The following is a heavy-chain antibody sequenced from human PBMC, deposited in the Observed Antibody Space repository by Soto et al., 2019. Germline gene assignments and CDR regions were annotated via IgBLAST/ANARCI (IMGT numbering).Heavy chain of an antibody. Sequence: LSLTCTVSGDSITSYYWSWIRQPPGKGLEWIGYIYYSGSTNYNPSLKSRVTISVDTSKSQFSLKLSSVTAADTAVYYCARDGYYDSSGYFDYWGQGTLVTVSS. V-gene: IGHV4-59*01. CDR3: ARDGYYDSSGYFDY. CDR1: GDSITSYY. J-gene: IGHJ4*02. D-gene: IGHD3-22*01. CDR2: IYYSGST.